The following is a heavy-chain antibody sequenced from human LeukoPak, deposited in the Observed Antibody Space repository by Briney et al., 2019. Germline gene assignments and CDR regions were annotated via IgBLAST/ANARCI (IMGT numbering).Heavy chain of an antibody. D-gene: IGHD3-22*01. Sequence: ASVKVSYKASGYTFTSYDINWVRQATGQGLEWMGWMNPNSGNTGYAQKFQGRVTMTRNTSISTAYMELSSLRSEDTAVYYCARGEYYYDSRGMDVWGQGTTVTVSS. CDR2: MNPNSGNT. CDR1: GYTFTSYD. CDR3: ARGEYYYDSRGMDV. V-gene: IGHV1-8*01. J-gene: IGHJ6*02.